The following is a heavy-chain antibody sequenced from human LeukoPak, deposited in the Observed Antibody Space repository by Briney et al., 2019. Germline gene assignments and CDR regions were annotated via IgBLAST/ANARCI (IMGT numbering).Heavy chain of an antibody. CDR3: ASGPVPMARYDSSGSNWFDP. D-gene: IGHD3-22*01. CDR2: IYYSGST. CDR1: GGSISSGDYY. V-gene: IGHV4-30-4*08. J-gene: IGHJ5*02. Sequence: SETLSLTCTVSGGSISSGDYYWSWIRQPPGKGLEWIGYIYYSGSTYYNPSLKSRVTISLDTSKNQFSLKLSSVTAADTAVYYCASGPVPMARYDSSGSNWFDPWGQGTLVTVSS.